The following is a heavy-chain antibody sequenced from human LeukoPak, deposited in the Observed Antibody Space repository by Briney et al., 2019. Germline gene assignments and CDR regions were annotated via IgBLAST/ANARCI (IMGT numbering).Heavy chain of an antibody. CDR1: GGSISSGNYY. V-gene: IGHV4-31*03. CDR2: MYYSGST. CDR3: ARELYYYDSSGL. J-gene: IGHJ4*02. D-gene: IGHD3-22*01. Sequence: SQTLSLTCTVSGGSISSGNYYWSWIRQHPGKGLEWIGYMYYSGSTYYNPSLESRVTISVDTSKNQFSLKLSSVAAADTAVYYCARELYYYDSSGLWGQGTLVTVSS.